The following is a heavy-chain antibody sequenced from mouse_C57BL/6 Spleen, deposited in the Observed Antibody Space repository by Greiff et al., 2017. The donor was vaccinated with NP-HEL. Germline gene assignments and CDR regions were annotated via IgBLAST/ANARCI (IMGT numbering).Heavy chain of an antibody. J-gene: IGHJ4*01. CDR3: ARKGAMDY. V-gene: IGHV5-6*01. Sequence: EVQLVESGGDLVKPGGSLKLSCAASGFTFSSYGMSWVRQTPDKKLEWVATISSGGSYTYYPDSVKGRFTISRDSAKNTLYLQMSSLKSEDTAMYYCARKGAMDYWGQGTSVTVSS. CDR2: ISSGGSYT. CDR1: GFTFSSYG.